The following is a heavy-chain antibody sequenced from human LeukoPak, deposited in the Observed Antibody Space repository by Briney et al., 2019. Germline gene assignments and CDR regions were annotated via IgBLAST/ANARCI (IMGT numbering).Heavy chain of an antibody. J-gene: IGHJ4*02. Sequence: SETLSLTCTVSGGSISSSTYYWGWIRQPPGKGLEWIGSIYYSGSTYYNPSLKSRVTMSVDTSKNQFSLKLSSVTAADTAVYYCARVIPYYYDSSGHLDYWGQGTLVTVSS. D-gene: IGHD3-22*01. CDR2: IYYSGST. V-gene: IGHV4-39*07. CDR3: ARVIPYYYDSSGHLDY. CDR1: GGSISSSTYY.